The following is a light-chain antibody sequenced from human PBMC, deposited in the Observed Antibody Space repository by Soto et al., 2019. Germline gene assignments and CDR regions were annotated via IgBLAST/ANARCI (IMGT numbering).Light chain of an antibody. CDR3: CSSVGTPTYV. CDR1: SSNVGSYKL. J-gene: IGLJ1*01. Sequence: QSALTQPASVSVSPGQSITISCTGTSSNVGSYKLVSWFQQHPGKAPKLMIFEVNKRPSGVSNRFSGSKPGNTASLTIPGLKVQYEADHYCCSSVGTPTYVFGTATTVTV. CDR2: EVN. V-gene: IGLV2-23*02.